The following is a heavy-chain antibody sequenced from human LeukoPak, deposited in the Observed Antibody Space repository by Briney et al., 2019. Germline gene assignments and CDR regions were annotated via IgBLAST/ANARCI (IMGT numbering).Heavy chain of an antibody. Sequence: PSETLSLTCTVSGGSISSYYWSWIRQPPGKGLEWIGYIYYSGSTNYNPSLKSRVTISVDTSKNQFSLKLSSVTAADTAVYYCARGRGLYYYYGMDVWGQGTTVTVSS. CDR1: GGSISSYY. V-gene: IGHV4-59*01. CDR2: IYYSGST. CDR3: ARGRGLYYYYGMDV. J-gene: IGHJ6*02.